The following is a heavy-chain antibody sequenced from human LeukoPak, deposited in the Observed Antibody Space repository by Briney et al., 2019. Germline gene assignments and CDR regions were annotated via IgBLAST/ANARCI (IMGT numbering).Heavy chain of an antibody. CDR3: ARDTTYSNYCSDH. V-gene: IGHV3-7*01. Sequence: GGSLRLSCTASGFTYRNYWMSWFRQAPGKGLEWVANIKGDGTEKYYVDSVKGRFTISRDNAKSSLFLQMNSLRPEDTAVYYCARDTTYSNYCSDHWGQGTLVTVSS. D-gene: IGHD4-11*01. CDR2: IKGDGTEK. J-gene: IGHJ4*02. CDR1: GFTYRNYW.